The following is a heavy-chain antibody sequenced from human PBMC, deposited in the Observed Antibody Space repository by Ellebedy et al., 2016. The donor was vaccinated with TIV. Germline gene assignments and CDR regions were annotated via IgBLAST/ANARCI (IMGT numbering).Heavy chain of an antibody. J-gene: IGHJ4*02. CDR2: ISYDGSNK. V-gene: IGHV3-30-3*01. Sequence: GESLKISCAASGFTFSSYAMHWVRQAPGKGLEWVAVISYDGSNKYYADSVKGRFTISRDNSKNTLYLQMNSLRAEDTAVYYCARGGRGSGWYSTDYWGQGTLVTVSS. D-gene: IGHD6-19*01. CDR3: ARGGRGSGWYSTDY. CDR1: GFTFSSYA.